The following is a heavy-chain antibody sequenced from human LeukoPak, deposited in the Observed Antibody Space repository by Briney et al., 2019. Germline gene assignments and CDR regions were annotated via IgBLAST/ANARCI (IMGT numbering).Heavy chain of an antibody. CDR1: GYTFTDFG. J-gene: IGHJ4*02. CDR3: VRDLGVDTSMIFFDY. CDR2: ISAYNGNT. V-gene: IGHV1-18*01. D-gene: IGHD5-18*01. Sequence: ASVKVSCKASGYTFTDFGVSWVRQAPGRGLEWMGCISAYNGNTYYVQKFQGRVTMTTDISTSTAYMELRSLRSDDTAVFYCVRDLGVDTSMIFFDYWGQGTRVTVSS.